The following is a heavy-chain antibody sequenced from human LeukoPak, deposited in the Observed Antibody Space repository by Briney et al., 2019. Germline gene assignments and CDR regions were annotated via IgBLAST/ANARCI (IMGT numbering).Heavy chain of an antibody. V-gene: IGHV3-53*01. J-gene: IGHJ4*02. D-gene: IGHD3-22*01. CDR3: ASPSNNSRYAFDY. Sequence: SGGSLRLSCAASGFTVSSNYMSWVRQAPGKGLEWVSVIYLGGRTHHADSVKGRFTISRDYSMNTLYLEMNSLRGENTAIYYCASPSNNSRYAFDYWGQGTLVTVSS. CDR1: GFTVSSNY. CDR2: IYLGGRT.